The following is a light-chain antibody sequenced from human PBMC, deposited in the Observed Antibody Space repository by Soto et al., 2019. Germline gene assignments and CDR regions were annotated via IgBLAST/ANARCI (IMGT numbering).Light chain of an antibody. CDR3: QQYGTSPGT. J-gene: IGKJ2*01. CDR1: HAVTNNF. CDR2: GAS. Sequence: EIVLTQSPGTLSLSPGERATLSCRASHAVTNNFLAWYQQKPGQAPRLVIYGASSRPAGIPDRFSCSGAGIYFTLSISRLEPEDFAVYFCQQYGTSPGTFGQGTKLEIK. V-gene: IGKV3-20*01.